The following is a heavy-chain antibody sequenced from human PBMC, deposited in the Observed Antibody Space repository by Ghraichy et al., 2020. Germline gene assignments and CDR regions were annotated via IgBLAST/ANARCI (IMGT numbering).Heavy chain of an antibody. J-gene: IGHJ4*02. D-gene: IGHD3-10*01. Sequence: ASVKVSCKVSGYTLTELSMHWVRQAPGKGLEWMGGFDPEDGETIYAQKFQGRVTMTEDTSTDTAYMELSSLRSEDTAVYYCATITMVRGVIPPGRRGMYYFDYWGQGTLVTVSS. CDR1: GYTLTELS. CDR3: ATITMVRGVIPPGRRGMYYFDY. V-gene: IGHV1-24*01. CDR2: FDPEDGET.